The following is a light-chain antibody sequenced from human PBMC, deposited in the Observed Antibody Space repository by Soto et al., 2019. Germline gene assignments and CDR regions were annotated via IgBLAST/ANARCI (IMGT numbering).Light chain of an antibody. V-gene: IGLV2-14*01. Sequence: QPVLTQPASVSGSPGQSITISCTGTSSDVGDYNYVSWYQQHPGKVPKLMIFEVSNRPSGVSNRFAGSKSGNTASLTISGLQPDDEAYYYCSSYTSTSTPGVLFGGGTKLTVL. CDR1: SSDVGDYNY. J-gene: IGLJ2*01. CDR3: SSYTSTSTPGVL. CDR2: EVS.